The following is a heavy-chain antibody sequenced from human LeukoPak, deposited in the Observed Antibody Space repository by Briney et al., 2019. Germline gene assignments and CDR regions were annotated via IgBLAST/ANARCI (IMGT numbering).Heavy chain of an antibody. CDR3: ARDEYDFWSGYLYYYYYMDV. V-gene: IGHV3-48*01. Sequence: GGSLRLSCAASGFTFSSYSMNWVRQAPGKGREWVSYISSSSSTIYYADSVKGRFTIYRDNAKNSLYLQMNSLRAEDTAVYYCARDEYDFWSGYLYYYYYMDVWGKGTTVTVSS. D-gene: IGHD3-3*01. J-gene: IGHJ6*03. CDR2: ISSSSSTI. CDR1: GFTFSSYS.